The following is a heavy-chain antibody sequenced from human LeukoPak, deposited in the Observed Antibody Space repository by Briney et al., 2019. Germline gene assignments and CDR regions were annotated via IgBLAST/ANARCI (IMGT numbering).Heavy chain of an antibody. CDR2: IYSGGNT. J-gene: IGHJ2*01. CDR1: GFTVSSNY. D-gene: IGHD2-2*01. V-gene: IGHV3-66*01. CDR3: ARPPCSSTSCGYWYFDL. Sequence: TGGSLRLSCAASGFTVSSNYMNWVRQAPGKGLEWVSVIYSGGNTNYADSVKDRFTISRDNSKNTVYLQMNSLRVEDTAVYYCARPPCSSTSCGYWYFDLWGRGTLVTVSS.